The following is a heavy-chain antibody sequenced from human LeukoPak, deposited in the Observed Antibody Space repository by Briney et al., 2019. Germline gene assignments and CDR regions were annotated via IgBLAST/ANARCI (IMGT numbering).Heavy chain of an antibody. CDR3: ARESHGSANYYGSGSYYNFAY. D-gene: IGHD3-10*01. J-gene: IGHJ4*02. CDR1: GYTFTSYG. Sequence: ASVKVSCKASGYTFTSYGISWVRQAPGQGLEWMGWISAYNGNTNYAQKLQGRVTMTTDTSTSTAYMKLRSLRSDDTAVYYCARESHGSANYYGSGSYYNFAYWGQGTLVTVSS. V-gene: IGHV1-18*01. CDR2: ISAYNGNT.